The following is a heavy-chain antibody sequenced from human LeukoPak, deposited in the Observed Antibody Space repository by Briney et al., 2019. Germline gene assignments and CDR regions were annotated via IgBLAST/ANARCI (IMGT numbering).Heavy chain of an antibody. J-gene: IGHJ4*02. CDR1: GFTFSSYA. V-gene: IGHV3-23*01. D-gene: IGHD3-3*01. CDR2: ISGSGGST. Sequence: PGGSLRLSCAASGFTFSSYAMSWVRQAPGKGLEWVSAISGSGGSTYYADSVEGRFTISRDNSKNTLYLQMNSLRAEDTAVYYCAKGGDYDFWSGYYYFDYWGQGTLVTVSS. CDR3: AKGGDYDFWSGYYYFDY.